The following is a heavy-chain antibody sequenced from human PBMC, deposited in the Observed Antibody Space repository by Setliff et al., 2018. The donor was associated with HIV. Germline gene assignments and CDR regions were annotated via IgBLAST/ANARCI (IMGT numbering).Heavy chain of an antibody. CDR2: IRYDGSNK. V-gene: IGHV3-30*02. CDR3: AKGDTAMVPFYYYYGMDV. J-gene: IGHJ6*02. Sequence: GGSLRLSCAASGFTFSSYGMHWVRQAPGKGLEWVAFIRYDGSNKYYADSVKGRFTISRDNSKNTLYLQMNSLRAEDTAVYYCAKGDTAMVPFYYYYGMDVWGQGTTVTVSS. CDR1: GFTFSSYG. D-gene: IGHD5-18*01.